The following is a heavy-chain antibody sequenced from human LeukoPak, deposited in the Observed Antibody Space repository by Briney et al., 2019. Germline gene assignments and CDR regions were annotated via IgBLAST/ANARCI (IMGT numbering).Heavy chain of an antibody. V-gene: IGHV1-2*02. Sequence: ASVKVSCKASGYTFTGYYMHWVRQAPGQGLEWMGWINPNSGGTNYAQKFQGRVTMTRDTSISTAYMELSRLRSDDTAVYYCARGGREMATITYALYCVADNWFDPWGQGTLVTVSS. D-gene: IGHD5-24*01. CDR1: GYTFTGYY. CDR2: INPNSGGT. J-gene: IGHJ5*02. CDR3: ARGGREMATITYALYCVADNWFDP.